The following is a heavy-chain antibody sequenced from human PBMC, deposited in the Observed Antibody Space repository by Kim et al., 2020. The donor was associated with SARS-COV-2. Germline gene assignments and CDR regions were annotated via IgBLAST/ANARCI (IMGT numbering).Heavy chain of an antibody. Sequence: GGSLRLSCAASGFTFSSYAMHWVRQAPGKGLEWVAVISYDGSNKYYADSVKGRFTISRDNSKNTLYLQMNSLRAEDTAVYYCARDPTIVRGVIIPSYYYYYGMDVWGHGTTVTVSS. CDR2: ISYDGSNK. CDR1: GFTFSSYA. V-gene: IGHV3-30*04. CDR3: ARDPTIVRGVIIPSYYYYYGMDV. D-gene: IGHD3-10*02. J-gene: IGHJ6*02.